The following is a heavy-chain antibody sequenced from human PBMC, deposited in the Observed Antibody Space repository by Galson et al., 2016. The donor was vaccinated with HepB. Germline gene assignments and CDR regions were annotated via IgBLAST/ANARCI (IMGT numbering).Heavy chain of an antibody. J-gene: IGHJ4*02. CDR2: IYYSGTT. D-gene: IGHD2-21*02. CDR1: GVSISSGGYY. CDR3: ARDSWCGGDCHRFDS. V-gene: IGHV4-31*03. Sequence: TLSLTCSVSGVSISSGGYYWSWIRQHPGKGLEWIGYIYYSGTTYYNPSLKSRVIISVDTSKDQFSLRLNSVTAADTAVYYCARDSWCGGDCHRFDSWGQGTLVTVSS.